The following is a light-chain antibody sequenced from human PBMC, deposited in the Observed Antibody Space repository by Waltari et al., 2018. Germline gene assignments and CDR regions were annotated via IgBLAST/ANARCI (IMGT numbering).Light chain of an antibody. CDR1: QSVSSN. J-gene: IGKJ2*01. CDR3: QQYSNWPRT. CDR2: GAS. Sequence: EIVMTQSSATLSVSPGERATLSCRASQSVSSNLAWYQQKPGQAPRLLIYGASTRATGIPARFSGSGSGTEFTLTISSLQSEDFAVYYCQQYSNWPRTFGQGTKLEIK. V-gene: IGKV3-15*01.